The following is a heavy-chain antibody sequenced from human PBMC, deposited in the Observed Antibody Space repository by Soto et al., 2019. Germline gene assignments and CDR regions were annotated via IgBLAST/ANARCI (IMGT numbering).Heavy chain of an antibody. CDR2: IIPIFGTA. J-gene: IGHJ6*02. V-gene: IGHV1-69*13. Sequence: ASVKVSCKASGGTFSSYAISWVRQAPGQGLEWMGGIIPIFGTANYAQKFQGRVTITADESTSTAYMELSSLRSEDTAVYYCARKRGGTSKYYYYYYGMDVWGQGTTVTVSS. D-gene: IGHD2-15*01. CDR3: ARKRGGTSKYYYYYYGMDV. CDR1: GGTFSSYA.